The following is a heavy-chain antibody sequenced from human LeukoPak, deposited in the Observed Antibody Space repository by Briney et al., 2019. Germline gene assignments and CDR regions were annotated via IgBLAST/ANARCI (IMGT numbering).Heavy chain of an antibody. CDR3: AHRPRWVATVGNPSIYFDF. Sequence: SGPTLVNPTQPLTLTCTFSGFSLSTSGEGVGWIRQPPGKALEWVALIYWDDDKRYSPSLKTRLTIIKDTSKNQVVLIMTNVDPVDTATYYCAHRPRWVATVGNPSIYFDFWGQGILVTVSS. V-gene: IGHV2-5*02. D-gene: IGHD4-23*01. CDR2: IYWDDDK. CDR1: GFSLSTSGEG. J-gene: IGHJ4*02.